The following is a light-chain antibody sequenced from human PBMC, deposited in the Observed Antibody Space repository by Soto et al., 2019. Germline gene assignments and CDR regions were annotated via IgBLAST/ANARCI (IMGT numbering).Light chain of an antibody. CDR2: GAS. CDR3: QQYGSSPIT. J-gene: IGKJ5*01. CDR1: QSVSSSY. V-gene: IGKV3-20*01. Sequence: EIVLTQSPCTLSLSPGERATLSCRASQSVSSSYLAWYQQKPGQAPRVLIHGASSRATGIPDRISGSGSGTDFTLTISRLEPEDVAVYYCQQYGSSPITFGQGTRLEIK.